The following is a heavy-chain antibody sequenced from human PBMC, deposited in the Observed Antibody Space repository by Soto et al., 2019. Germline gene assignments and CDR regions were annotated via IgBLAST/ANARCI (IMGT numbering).Heavy chain of an antibody. CDR2: VYYTGTT. D-gene: IGHD4-17*01. CDR3: ARDTVLTGMFDL. Sequence: PSGDPSLTCTVSGGSIGSYHWSWVRQPPGKGLEWIASVYYTGTTNYNPSLGSRVTISIDAPENQISLKLTSVTAADTAFYYCARDTVLTGMFDLWGQGTLVTVSS. J-gene: IGHJ5*02. V-gene: IGHV4-59*01. CDR1: GGSIGSYH.